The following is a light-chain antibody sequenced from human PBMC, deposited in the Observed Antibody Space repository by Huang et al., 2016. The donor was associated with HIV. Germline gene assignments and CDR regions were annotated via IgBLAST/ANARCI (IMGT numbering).Light chain of an antibody. CDR1: QSINSN. V-gene: IGKV3-15*01. CDR2: GAS. CDR3: QQFNNWPPYT. J-gene: IGKJ2*01. Sequence: EIVMTQSPATLSVSPGERVTLPCRASQSINSNLAWYQQKPGQAPRLLIYGASTRATGIPARFSGSGSGTEFTLTISNLQSEDFAVYYCQQFNNWPPYTFGQGTKLEIK.